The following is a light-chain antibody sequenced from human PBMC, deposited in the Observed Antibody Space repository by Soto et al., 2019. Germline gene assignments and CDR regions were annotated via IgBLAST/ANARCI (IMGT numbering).Light chain of an antibody. CDR3: QKYNNAPWT. Sequence: DIQMTQSPSTLSGSVGDRVTITCRASQTISSWLAWYQQKSGQVPKLLIYGVSTLQSGVPSRFSGSGSGTDFTLTISSLQPEDVATYYCQKYNNAPWTFGQGTKVDIK. CDR1: QTISSW. J-gene: IGKJ1*01. CDR2: GVS. V-gene: IGKV1-27*01.